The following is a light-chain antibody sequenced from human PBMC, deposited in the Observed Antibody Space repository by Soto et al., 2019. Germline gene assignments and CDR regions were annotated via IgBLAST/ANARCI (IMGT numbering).Light chain of an antibody. CDR3: QQSYSTPD. Sequence: DIQMTQSPSSLSASVEDRVIITCRASQSISNHLNWYQQKPGEAPKLLIFAASSLQSGVPSRFSGSGSGTDFTLTISSLQPEDFATHYCQQSYSTPDFGGGTKVDIK. CDR2: AAS. V-gene: IGKV1-39*01. J-gene: IGKJ4*01. CDR1: QSISNH.